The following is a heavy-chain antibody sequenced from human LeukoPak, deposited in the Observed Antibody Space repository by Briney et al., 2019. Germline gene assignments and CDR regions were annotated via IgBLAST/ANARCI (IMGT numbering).Heavy chain of an antibody. J-gene: IGHJ4*02. D-gene: IGHD3-16*02. CDR3: TRGPGYDYVWGSYRADY. CDR1: GFIFNSYA. V-gene: IGHV3-64*01. CDR2: ITSNGGNT. Sequence: GGSLRLSCAASGFIFNSYAMHWVRQAPGRGLEYVSAITSNGGNTFYANSVKGRFTISRDNPKNTLYLQMGSLRAEDMAVYYCTRGPGYDYVWGSYRADYWGQGTLVTVSS.